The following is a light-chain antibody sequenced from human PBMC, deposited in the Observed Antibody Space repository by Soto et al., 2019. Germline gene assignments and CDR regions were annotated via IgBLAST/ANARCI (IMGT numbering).Light chain of an antibody. Sequence: EIVMTQSPATLSVSAGERVTLSCRASQSVSSNLAWYQQKPGQAPRRLIYGASTRATGIPARFSGSGSGTAFTLTISSLQSEDFAVYYCQQYNNWPPLTFGGGTKGEIK. CDR1: QSVSSN. CDR2: GAS. J-gene: IGKJ4*01. CDR3: QQYNNWPPLT. V-gene: IGKV3D-15*01.